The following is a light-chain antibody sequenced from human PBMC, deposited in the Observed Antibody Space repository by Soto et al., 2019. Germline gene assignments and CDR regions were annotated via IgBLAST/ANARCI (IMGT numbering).Light chain of an antibody. Sequence: DIVMTQSPLSSPVTLGQPASISCRSSQSLVHGDGNTYLSWFQQRPGQPPRLLIYRVSDRCSGVPDRFSGSGAGTDFTLTISRVEPDDVGVYYCMQATQSLWTFGQGTKVEI. CDR3: MQATQSLWT. V-gene: IGKV2-24*01. CDR1: QSLVHGDGNTY. CDR2: RVS. J-gene: IGKJ1*01.